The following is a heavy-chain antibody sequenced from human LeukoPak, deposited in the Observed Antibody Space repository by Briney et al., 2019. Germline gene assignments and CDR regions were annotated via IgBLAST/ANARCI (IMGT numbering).Heavy chain of an antibody. CDR2: INWNGGST. Sequence: GGSLRLSCAASGFTFDDYGMSWVRQAPGKGLEWVSGINWNGGSTGYADSVKGRFTISRDNAKNSLYLQMNSLRAEDTALYHCARSPAIPIVVVPAAIGAFGIWGQGTMVTVSS. V-gene: IGHV3-20*01. J-gene: IGHJ3*02. CDR3: ARSPAIPIVVVPAAIGAFGI. CDR1: GFTFDDYG. D-gene: IGHD2-2*01.